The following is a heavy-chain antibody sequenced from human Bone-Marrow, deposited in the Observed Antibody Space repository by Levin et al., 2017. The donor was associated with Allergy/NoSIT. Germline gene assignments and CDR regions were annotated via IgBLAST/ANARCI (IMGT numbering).Heavy chain of an antibody. J-gene: IGHJ2*01. Sequence: GESLKISCAASGFTFRSHSMNWVRQAPGKGLEWVSYISTSGGSVHYAESVKGRFTISRDNARDSLYLQMNSLRVEDTAVYYCARAGELDYADWFLDFWGRGTLVTVSS. CDR2: ISTSGGSV. V-gene: IGHV3-48*04. D-gene: IGHD1-26*01. CDR3: ARAGELDYADWFLDF. CDR1: GFTFRSHS.